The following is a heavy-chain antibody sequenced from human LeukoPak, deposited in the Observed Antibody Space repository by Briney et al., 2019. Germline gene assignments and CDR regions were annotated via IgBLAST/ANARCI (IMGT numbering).Heavy chain of an antibody. Sequence: SETLSLTCTVSGGSVYTSDYYWGWVRQPPGKGPEWIGDIFYTGKTNYNPSLKSRVSISIDTSKNQFSLKLTSVTAADTAVYYCARVVAAAGWFDPWGQGTLVTVSS. CDR3: ARVVAAAGWFDP. CDR2: IFYTGKT. D-gene: IGHD6-13*01. V-gene: IGHV4-39*07. CDR1: GGSVYTSDYY. J-gene: IGHJ5*02.